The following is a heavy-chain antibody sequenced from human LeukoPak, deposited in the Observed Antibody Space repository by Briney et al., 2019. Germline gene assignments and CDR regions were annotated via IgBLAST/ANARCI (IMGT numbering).Heavy chain of an antibody. CDR3: ARDWVQGGYSYGYNWFDP. Sequence: ASVKVSCXASGGTFSSYAISWVRQAPGQGLEWMGRINPNSGGTNYAQKFQGRVTMTRDTSISTAYMELSRLRSDDTAVYYCARDWVQGGYSYGYNWFDPWGQGTLVTVSS. CDR1: GGTFSSYA. D-gene: IGHD5-18*01. V-gene: IGHV1-2*06. CDR2: INPNSGGT. J-gene: IGHJ5*02.